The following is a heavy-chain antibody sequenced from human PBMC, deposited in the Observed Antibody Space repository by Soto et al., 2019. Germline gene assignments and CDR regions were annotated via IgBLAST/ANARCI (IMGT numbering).Heavy chain of an antibody. CDR2: IIPIFGTA. J-gene: IGHJ4*02. Sequence: QVQLVQSGAEVKKPGSSVKVSCKASGGTFSSYAISWVRQAPGQGLEWMGGIIPIFGTANYAQKFQGRVMITADESTSTAYMELSSLRSEDTAVHYCACSHDPGTTIPAYWGQGTLVTVSS. CDR1: GGTFSSYA. CDR3: ACSHDPGTTIPAY. D-gene: IGHD1-7*01. V-gene: IGHV1-69*01.